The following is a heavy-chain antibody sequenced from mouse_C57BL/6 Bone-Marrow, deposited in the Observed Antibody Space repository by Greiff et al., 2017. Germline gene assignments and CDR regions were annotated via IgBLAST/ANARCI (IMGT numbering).Heavy chain of an antibody. CDR3: ARWGWVYYFDY. CDR2: IYPRSGNT. V-gene: IGHV1-81*01. CDR1: GYTFTSSG. Sequence: QVQLQQSGAELARPGASVKLSCKASGYTFTSSGISWVKQRTGQGLEWIGEIYPRSGNTYYNEKFKGKATLTADKYSSTAYMELRSLTSEDSAVYFCARWGWVYYFDYWGQGTTLTVSS. J-gene: IGHJ2*01. D-gene: IGHD1-1*02.